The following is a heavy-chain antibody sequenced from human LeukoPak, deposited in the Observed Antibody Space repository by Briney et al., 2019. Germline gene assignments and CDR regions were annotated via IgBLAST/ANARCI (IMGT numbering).Heavy chain of an antibody. CDR3: ARGSGSYYWFPTPKNEGDWFDP. V-gene: IGHV1-18*01. CDR1: GYTFTSYG. CDR2: ISAYNGNT. Sequence: GASVKVSCKASGYTFTSYGISWVRQAPGQGLEWMGWISAYNGNTNYAQKLQGRVTMTTDTSTSTAYTELSSLRSEDTAVYYCARGSGSYYWFPTPKNEGDWFDPWGQGTLVTVSS. D-gene: IGHD1-26*01. J-gene: IGHJ5*02.